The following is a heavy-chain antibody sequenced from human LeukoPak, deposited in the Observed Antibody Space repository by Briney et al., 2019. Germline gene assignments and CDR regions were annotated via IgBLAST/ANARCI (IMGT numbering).Heavy chain of an antibody. CDR3: ARYQVSQGRETTPFDY. D-gene: IGHD1-14*01. CDR2: TYYRSQWYS. Sequence: SRTLSLTCAISGDGVSRNNVAWNWIRQSPSRGLEWLGRTYYRSQWYSDYAESVKGRITINPDTSKNQFSLQLNSVTPEDTAVYYCARYQVSQGRETTPFDYWGQGTLVTVSS. CDR1: GDGVSRNNVA. J-gene: IGHJ4*02. V-gene: IGHV6-1*01.